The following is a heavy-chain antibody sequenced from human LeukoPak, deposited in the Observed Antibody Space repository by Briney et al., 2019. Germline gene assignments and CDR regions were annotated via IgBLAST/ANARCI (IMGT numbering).Heavy chain of an antibody. CDR1: GFTFDDYG. J-gene: IGHJ4*02. CDR2: INWNGGST. D-gene: IGHD2-15*01. Sequence: PGGSLRLSCAASGFTFDDYGMSWVRQAPGKGLEWVSGINWNGGSTGYADSVKGRFTISRDNAKNSLYLQMNSLRAEDTALYYCARVPGYCSGGSCYSFQGFDYWGQGTLVTVSS. V-gene: IGHV3-20*04. CDR3: ARVPGYCSGGSCYSFQGFDY.